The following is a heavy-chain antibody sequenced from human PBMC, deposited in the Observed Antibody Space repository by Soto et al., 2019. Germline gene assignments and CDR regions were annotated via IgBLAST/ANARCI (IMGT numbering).Heavy chain of an antibody. V-gene: IGHV4-31*03. Sequence: QVQLQESGPGLVKPSQTLSLTCTVSGGSISSGGYYWSWIRQHPGKGLEWIGYIYYSGSTYYNPSRKGRVTISVDPSKNQFSLKLSSVTAADTAVYYCARSGYSYGPNPLLYWGQGTLVTVSS. CDR1: GGSISSGGYY. CDR3: ARSGYSYGPNPLLY. J-gene: IGHJ4*02. CDR2: IYYSGST. D-gene: IGHD5-18*01.